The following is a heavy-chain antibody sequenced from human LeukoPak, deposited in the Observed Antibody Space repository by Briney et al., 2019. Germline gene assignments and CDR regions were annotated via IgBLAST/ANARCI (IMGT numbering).Heavy chain of an antibody. CDR3: VKRPYYDGGHYVFQF. J-gene: IGHJ4*02. D-gene: IGHD3-10*02. Sequence: GGSLRLSCVDSRLTLNTYMMSWVRQAPGKGLEWISTITSGGGTYYTDSVRGRFTVSRDNSKNTLYLLMDSLRAEDTAVYYCVKRPYYDGGHYVFQFWGQGTLVTVSS. V-gene: IGHV3-23*01. CDR1: RLTLNTYM. CDR2: ITSGGGT.